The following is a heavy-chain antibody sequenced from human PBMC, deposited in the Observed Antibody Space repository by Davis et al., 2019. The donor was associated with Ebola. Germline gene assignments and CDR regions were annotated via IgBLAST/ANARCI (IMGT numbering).Heavy chain of an antibody. Sequence: SLKISCAASGFTFSSYSMNWVRQAPGKGLEWVSGISWNSGSIGYADSVKGRFTISRDNAKNSLYLQMNSLRAEDTALYYCAKGRLRFLEWLGDYWGQGTLVTVSS. J-gene: IGHJ4*02. CDR2: ISWNSGSI. CDR3: AKGRLRFLEWLGDY. D-gene: IGHD3-3*01. CDR1: GFTFSSYS. V-gene: IGHV3-9*01.